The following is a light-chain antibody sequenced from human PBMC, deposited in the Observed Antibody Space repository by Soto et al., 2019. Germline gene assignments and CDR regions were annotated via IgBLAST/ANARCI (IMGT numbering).Light chain of an antibody. CDR1: QSVSSN. J-gene: IGKJ2*01. CDR3: KHYNNWPPYT. V-gene: IGKV3-15*01. Sequence: EIVMTQSPATLSVSPGERATLSCRASQSVSSNLAWYQQKPGQAPRLLIYGASTRATGIPAWFSGSGSGTEFTLTISSLQSEYFAVYYCKHYNNWPPYTFGQGTKLEIK. CDR2: GAS.